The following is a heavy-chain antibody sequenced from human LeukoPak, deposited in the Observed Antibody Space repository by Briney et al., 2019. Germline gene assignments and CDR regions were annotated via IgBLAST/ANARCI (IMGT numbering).Heavy chain of an antibody. Sequence: GGSLRLSCAASGFTFSSYDMNWVRQAPGKGLEGVSYISTISSTKYYADSVKGRFTISRDNAKNSLYLQMNSLRDEDTAVYYCARGKIGYYYGDYDGYWGQGTLVTVSS. D-gene: IGHD4-17*01. CDR2: ISTISSTK. V-gene: IGHV3-48*02. CDR1: GFTFSSYD. CDR3: ARGKIGYYYGDYDGY. J-gene: IGHJ4*02.